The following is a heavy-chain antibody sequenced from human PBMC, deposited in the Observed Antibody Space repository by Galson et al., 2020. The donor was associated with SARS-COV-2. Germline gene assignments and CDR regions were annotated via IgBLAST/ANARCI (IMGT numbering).Heavy chain of an antibody. D-gene: IGHD1-7*01. J-gene: IGHJ4*02. Sequence: SETLSHTCAVSGATVNTLSYNWGWLRQPPGKGLESISRIYYDRGTYYNPSLKSRLTISLDTSKNQFSLKLNSVTAGDTAVYYCAPLRATGTGRGYVDYWGQGVLVTVSS. CDR2: IYYDRGT. CDR3: APLRATGTGRGYVDY. V-gene: IGHV4-39*01. CDR1: GATVNTLSYN.